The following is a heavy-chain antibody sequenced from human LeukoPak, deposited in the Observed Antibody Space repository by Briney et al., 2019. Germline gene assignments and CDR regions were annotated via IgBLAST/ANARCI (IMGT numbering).Heavy chain of an antibody. V-gene: IGHV3-21*04. CDR3: AKDLITIVRGVIISGDY. J-gene: IGHJ4*02. CDR2: ISSSSSYI. Sequence: GGSLRLSCAASGFTFSSYSMNWVRQAPGKGLEWVSSISSSSSYIYYADSVKGRFTISRDNSKNTLYLQMNSLRAEDTAVYYCAKDLITIVRGVIISGDYWGQGTLVTVSS. CDR1: GFTFSSYS. D-gene: IGHD3-10*01.